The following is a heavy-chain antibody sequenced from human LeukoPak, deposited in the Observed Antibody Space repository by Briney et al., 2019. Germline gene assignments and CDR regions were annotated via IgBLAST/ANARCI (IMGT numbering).Heavy chain of an antibody. D-gene: IGHD3-22*01. J-gene: IGHJ4*02. CDR1: GGSISSSSYY. Sequence: SETLSLTCTVSGGSISSSSYYWGWIRQPPGKGLEWIGSIYYSGSTYYNPSLKSRVAISVDTSKNQLSLKLSSVTAADTAVYYCARALFDYDSSGYFAYFDYWGQGTLVTVSS. CDR3: ARALFDYDSSGYFAYFDY. V-gene: IGHV4-39*07. CDR2: IYYSGST.